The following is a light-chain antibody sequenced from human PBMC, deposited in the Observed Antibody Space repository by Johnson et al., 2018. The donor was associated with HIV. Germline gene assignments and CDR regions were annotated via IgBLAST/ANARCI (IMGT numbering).Light chain of an antibody. V-gene: IGLV1-51*01. J-gene: IGLJ1*01. CDR3: GTWDSRLSAEY. Sequence: QSVLTQPPSVSAAPRQKVTISCSGSSSNIGINYVSWYQQLPGTAPKLLIYDNTKRPSGIPDRFSGSKSGTSATLGITGLQTGDEADYYCGTWDSRLSAEYFGTGTKVTVL. CDR1: SSNIGINY. CDR2: DNT.